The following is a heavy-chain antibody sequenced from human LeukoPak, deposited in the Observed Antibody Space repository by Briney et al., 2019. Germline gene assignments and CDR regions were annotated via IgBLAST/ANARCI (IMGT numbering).Heavy chain of an antibody. CDR3: ARDPGGYSSGGELDV. J-gene: IGHJ6*04. CDR2: ISTSSIYI. V-gene: IGHV3-21*01. Sequence: TGGSLRLSCAASGFTFSSYTMNWVRQAPGKGLEWVSSISTSSIYIYYADSVKGRFTISRDNAKNSLYLQMNSLRAEDMAVYYCARDPGGYSSGGELDVWGKGTTVTVSS. CDR1: GFTFSSYT. D-gene: IGHD6-19*01.